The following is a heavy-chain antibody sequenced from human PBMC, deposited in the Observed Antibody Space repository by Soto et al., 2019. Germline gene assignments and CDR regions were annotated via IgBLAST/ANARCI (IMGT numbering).Heavy chain of an antibody. D-gene: IGHD5-18*01. CDR2: ISSRGDRT. J-gene: IGHJ6*02. V-gene: IGHV3-23*01. CDR1: GVAFGRYA. CDR3: AKETGYSYGFQPTALDV. Sequence: GAVKRSSAGSGVAFGRYAINFFRQSPVKWLEWVSIISSRGDRTSYAESVKGRFTISRDDSKNTLFLHMNSLGAEDTAVYYCAKETGYSYGFQPTALDVWRQGTTVTVSS.